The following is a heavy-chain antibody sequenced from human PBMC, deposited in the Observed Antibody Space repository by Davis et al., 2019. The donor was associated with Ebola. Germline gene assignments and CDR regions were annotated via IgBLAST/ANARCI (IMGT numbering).Heavy chain of an antibody. CDR2: INQDGGEK. CDR3: ARDLVYGGNAFFDY. Sequence: PGGSLRLFCEVSGFTFSGYWMSWVRQAPGKGLEWVANINQDGGEKQYVDSVKGRFTISRDNAKNSLSLQMSSLRADDTAMYYCARDLVYGGNAFFDYWGQGTPVRVSS. J-gene: IGHJ4*02. D-gene: IGHD4-23*01. V-gene: IGHV3-7*03. CDR1: GFTFSGYW.